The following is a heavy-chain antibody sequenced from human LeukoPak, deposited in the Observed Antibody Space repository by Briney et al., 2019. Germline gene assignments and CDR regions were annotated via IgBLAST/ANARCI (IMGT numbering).Heavy chain of an antibody. CDR1: GDSISSGSFY. Sequence: SQTLSLTCSVSGDSISSGSFYWSWLRQPAGKGLEWIGRVYISGSTDYNPSLKSRVTMSLDMSKNHFSLQLTSVTAADTGVYYCASFEYSSSKGWGQGTMVTVSS. J-gene: IGHJ3*01. V-gene: IGHV4-61*02. CDR3: ASFEYSSSKG. CDR2: VYISGST. D-gene: IGHD6-6*01.